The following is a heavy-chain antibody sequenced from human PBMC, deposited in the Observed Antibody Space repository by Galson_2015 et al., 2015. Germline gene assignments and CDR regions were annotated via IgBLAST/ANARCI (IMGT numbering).Heavy chain of an antibody. V-gene: IGHV3-21*01. J-gene: IGHJ6*03. CDR3: ARASYIVVVPAAMLSPGYMDV. CDR2: ISSRSSYI. D-gene: IGHD2-2*01. CDR1: GFTFSSYS. Sequence: SLRLSCAASGFTFSSYSMNWVRQAPGKGLEWVSSISSRSSYIYYADSVKGRFTISRDNAKNSLYLQMNSLRAEDTAVYYCARASYIVVVPAAMLSPGYMDVWGKGTTVTVSS.